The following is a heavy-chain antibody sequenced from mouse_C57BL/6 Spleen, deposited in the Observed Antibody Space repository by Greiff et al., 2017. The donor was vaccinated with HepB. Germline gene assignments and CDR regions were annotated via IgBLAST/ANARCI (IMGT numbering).Heavy chain of an antibody. CDR3: ARGRLPDAVDD. CDR2: INPSSGYT. V-gene: IGHV1-4*01. Sequence: VQLQQSGAELVRPGASVKMSCKASGYTFTSYTMHWVKQRPGQGLEWIGYINPSSGYTKYNQKFKDKATLTADTSSSTAYMQLSSLTSEDSAVYYCARGRLPDAVDDWGQGTTVTVSS. CDR1: GYTFTSYT. J-gene: IGHJ4*01.